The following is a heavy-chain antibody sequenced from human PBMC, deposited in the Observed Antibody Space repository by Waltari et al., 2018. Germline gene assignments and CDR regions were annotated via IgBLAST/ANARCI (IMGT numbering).Heavy chain of an antibody. CDR2: IYHSGST. CDR3: AIYDSSGYHPWAGYYYYYMDV. J-gene: IGHJ6*03. CDR1: GYSISSGYY. V-gene: IGHV4-38-2*02. D-gene: IGHD3-22*01. Sequence: QVQLQESGPGLVKPSETLSLTCTVSGYSISSGYYWGWIRQPPGKGLEWIGSIYHSGSTYYNPSLKSRVTISVDTSKNQFSLKLSSVTAADTAVYYCAIYDSSGYHPWAGYYYYYMDVWGKGTTVTVSS.